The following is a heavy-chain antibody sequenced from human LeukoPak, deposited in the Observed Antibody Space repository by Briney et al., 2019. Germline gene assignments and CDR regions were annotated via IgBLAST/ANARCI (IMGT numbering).Heavy chain of an antibody. V-gene: IGHV3-48*02. Sequence: GGSLTLSCAASGFTFSTYSMNWVRQAPGKGLEWVSYISSSSSSIYYADSVKGRFTISRDNAKNSLYLQMNNLRDEDTAVYFCARDNVWAFDIWGQGTMVTVSS. D-gene: IGHD2-8*01. CDR1: GFTFSTYS. J-gene: IGHJ3*02. CDR2: ISSSSSSI. CDR3: ARDNVWAFDI.